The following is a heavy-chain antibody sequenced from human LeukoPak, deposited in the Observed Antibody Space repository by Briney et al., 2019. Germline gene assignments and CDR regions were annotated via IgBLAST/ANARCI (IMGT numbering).Heavy chain of an antibody. CDR1: GFTFNTYW. CDR2: INQDGSEK. CDR3: ARHRRLDY. J-gene: IGHJ4*02. Sequence: GGSLRLSRSASGFTFNTYWMSWVRQAPGKGLEWVANINQDGSEKYYVDSVKGRFTISRDNAKNSLNLQMNSLRADDTALYYCARHRRLDYWGQGTLVTVSS. V-gene: IGHV3-7*01.